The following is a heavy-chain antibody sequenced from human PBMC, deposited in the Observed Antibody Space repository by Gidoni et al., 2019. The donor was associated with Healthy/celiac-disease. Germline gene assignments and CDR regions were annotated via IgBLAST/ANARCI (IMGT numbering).Heavy chain of an antibody. CDR2: INQDGSEK. CDR3: ARGGTSSSPGYYYIDV. J-gene: IGHJ6*03. V-gene: IGHV3-7*01. CDR1: GFTFNTYW. D-gene: IGHD2-2*01. Sequence: EVQLVESGGGLVQPGESLRLPCAASGFTFNTYWMTWVRQAPGEGRGWVANINQDGSEKYYVDSVKGRFTISRDNAKNSLYLQMNSLRAEDTAVYYCARGGTSSSPGYYYIDVWGKGTTVTVSS.